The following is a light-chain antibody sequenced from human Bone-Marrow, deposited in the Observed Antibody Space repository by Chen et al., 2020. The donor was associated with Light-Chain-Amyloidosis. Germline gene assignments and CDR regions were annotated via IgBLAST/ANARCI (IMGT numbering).Light chain of an antibody. CDR2: NAF. J-gene: IGKJ2*01. CDR3: QQSYNTPYT. Sequence: DIRMTQSPSHLPASVGDRVTITCRASQSISNYLNWYQQKQGKAPRVLIYNAFNLQSGVPSRFSGDRSGTEFTLTISNLQVEDFASYYCQQSYNTPYTFGQGTKLEIK. CDR1: QSISNY. V-gene: IGKV1-39*01.